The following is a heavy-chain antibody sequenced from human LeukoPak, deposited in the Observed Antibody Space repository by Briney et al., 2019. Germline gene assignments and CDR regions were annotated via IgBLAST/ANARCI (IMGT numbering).Heavy chain of an antibody. CDR1: GFTFSSYS. V-gene: IGHV3-21*01. CDR3: ASGISAQPFDY. CDR2: ISSSSSYI. D-gene: IGHD2/OR15-2a*01. J-gene: IGHJ4*02. Sequence: GGSLRLSCAVSGFTFSSYSMNWVRQAPGKGLEWVSSISSSSSYISYADSVKGRFTISRDNAKNSLYLQMNSLRAEDTAVYYCASGISAQPFDYWGQGTLVTVSS.